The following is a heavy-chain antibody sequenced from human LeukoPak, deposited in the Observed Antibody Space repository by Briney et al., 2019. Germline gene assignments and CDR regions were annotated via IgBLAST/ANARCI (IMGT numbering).Heavy chain of an antibody. Sequence: VKVSCKASGYTFTNYGITWVRQAPGQGLEWMGWISPYNGNTNYAQKFQGRVTMTTDTSTSTVYMELRSLRSDDTALYYCAREYCSTTRCYMADYWGQGTLVTVSS. V-gene: IGHV1-18*01. CDR3: AREYCSTTRCYMADY. D-gene: IGHD2-2*01. J-gene: IGHJ4*02. CDR2: ISPYNGNT. CDR1: GYTFTNYG.